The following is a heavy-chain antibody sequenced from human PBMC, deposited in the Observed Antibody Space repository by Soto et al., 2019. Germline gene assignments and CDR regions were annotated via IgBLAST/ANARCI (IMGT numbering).Heavy chain of an antibody. J-gene: IGHJ4*02. CDR1: GGSISSYY. D-gene: IGHD1-26*01. CDR3: AVGSGWEQNDRAELQALDFDY. V-gene: IGHV4-59*01. CDR2: IYYSGST. Sequence: PSETLSLTCTVSGGSISSYYWSWIRQPPGKGLEWIGYIYYSGSTNYNPSLKSRVTISVDTSKNQFSLKLSSVTAADTAVYYCAVGSGWEQNDRAELQALDFDYWGEGTLVTVS.